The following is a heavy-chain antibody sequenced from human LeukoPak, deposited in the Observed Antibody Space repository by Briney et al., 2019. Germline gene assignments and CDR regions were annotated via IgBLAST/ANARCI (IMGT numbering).Heavy chain of an antibody. Sequence: GGSLRLSCAASGFTFSSNYMSWVRQASGKGLEWVSVIYSGGSTYYADSVKGRFTISRDNSKNTLYLQMNSLRAEDTAVYYCARVDYGDYGFDYWGQGTLVTVSS. D-gene: IGHD4-17*01. J-gene: IGHJ4*02. CDR1: GFTFSSNY. CDR2: IYSGGST. V-gene: IGHV3-66*01. CDR3: ARVDYGDYGFDY.